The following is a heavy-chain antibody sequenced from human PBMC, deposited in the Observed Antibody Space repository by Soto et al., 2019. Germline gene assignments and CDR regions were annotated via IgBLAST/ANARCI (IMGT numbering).Heavy chain of an antibody. D-gene: IGHD2-2*01. J-gene: IGHJ5*02. Sequence: EVQLLESGGGLVQPGGSLRLSCAASGFSFSTYAMSWVRQAPGKGLEWVSGISDGGGNTFYADSVRGRFTISRDNSKNTLYLQINSLRAEDTALDYCVKHSEYHILSWFDPWGQGTLVTVSS. CDR1: GFSFSTYA. V-gene: IGHV3-23*01. CDR3: VKHSEYHILSWFDP. CDR2: ISDGGGNT.